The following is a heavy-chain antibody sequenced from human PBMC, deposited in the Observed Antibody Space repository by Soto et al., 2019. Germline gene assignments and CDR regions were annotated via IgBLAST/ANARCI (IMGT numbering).Heavy chain of an antibody. Sequence: ASVKVSCKASGYTFTSYGISWVRQAPGQGLEWMGGISANNGNTNYAQKLQGRVTITTDTSTRTAYMELRSLRSDDTAVYYCARFAAAHDAFDIWGQGTMVTVSS. V-gene: IGHV1-18*01. D-gene: IGHD6-13*01. CDR3: ARFAAAHDAFDI. J-gene: IGHJ3*02. CDR1: GYTFTSYG. CDR2: ISANNGNT.